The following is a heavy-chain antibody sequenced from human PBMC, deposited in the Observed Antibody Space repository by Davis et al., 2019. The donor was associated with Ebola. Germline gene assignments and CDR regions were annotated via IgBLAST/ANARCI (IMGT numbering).Heavy chain of an antibody. D-gene: IGHD6-6*01. CDR2: IYPGDSDT. CDR3: ARHDVSIAARPGAFDI. CDR1: GYSFTSYW. Sequence: GESLKISCKGSGYSFTSYWIGWVRQMPGKGLEWMGIIYPGDSDTRYSPSFQGQVTISADKSISTAYLQWSSLKASDTAMYYRARHDVSIAARPGAFDIWGQGTMVTVSS. J-gene: IGHJ3*02. V-gene: IGHV5-51*01.